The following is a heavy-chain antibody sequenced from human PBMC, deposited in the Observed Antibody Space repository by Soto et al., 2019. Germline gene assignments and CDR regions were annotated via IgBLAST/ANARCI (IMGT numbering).Heavy chain of an antibody. Sequence: PGESLKISCKGSGYSFTSYWIGWVRQMPGKGLEWMGIIYPGDSDTRYSPSFQGQVTISADKSISTAYLQWSSLKASDTAMYYCARRGEKKLLASLGAWGMDVWGQGTTVTVSS. CDR3: ARRGEKKLLASLGAWGMDV. CDR2: IYPGDSDT. J-gene: IGHJ6*02. V-gene: IGHV5-51*01. D-gene: IGHD2-15*01. CDR1: GYSFTSYW.